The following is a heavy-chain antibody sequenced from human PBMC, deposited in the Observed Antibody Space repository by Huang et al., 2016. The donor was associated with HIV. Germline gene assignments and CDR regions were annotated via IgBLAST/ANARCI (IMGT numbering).Heavy chain of an antibody. CDR2: IGSDSRDT. D-gene: IGHD3-22*01. CDR3: ARDTYYTDIWKRNDASFL. J-gene: IGHJ3*01. CDR1: GYDFGSYG. V-gene: IGHV1-18*01. Sequence: QVQLVQSGGEVQQPGASVRVSCKASGYDFGSYGMRWVRQAPGQGLEWLGWIGSDSRDTRTAQKCQGRVTMTTDRSATTTYMELRSLRYDDTAVYYCARDTYYTDIWKRNDASFLWGQGTMITVYS.